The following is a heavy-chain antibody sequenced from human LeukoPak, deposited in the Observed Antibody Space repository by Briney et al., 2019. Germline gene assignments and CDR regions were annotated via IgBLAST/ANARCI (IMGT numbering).Heavy chain of an antibody. J-gene: IGHJ4*02. CDR2: IYYSGSS. CDR3: AKDRSRYSSGCPDY. CDR1: GGSISSSSYF. Sequence: SETLSLTCTVSGGSISSSSYFWGWIRQPPEKGLEWIGSIYYSGSSYYNPSLKSRVTISVDTSKNQFSLRLNSVTAADTAVYYCAKDRSRYSSGCPDYWGQGTLVTVSS. D-gene: IGHD6-19*01. V-gene: IGHV4-39*02.